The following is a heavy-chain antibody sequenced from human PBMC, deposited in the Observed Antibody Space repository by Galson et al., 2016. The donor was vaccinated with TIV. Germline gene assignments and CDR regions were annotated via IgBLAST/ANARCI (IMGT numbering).Heavy chain of an antibody. D-gene: IGHD1-7*01. J-gene: IGHJ6*03. CDR1: GFTFSDYF. CDR3: ARQRRYDWNFFYYYYIDV. CDR2: ISSGGDNK. V-gene: IGHV3-11*01. Sequence: SLRLSCAASGFTFSDYFMTWIRQAPGKGLEWVSYISSGGDNKYYADSVKGRFTISRDNAKNSLYLQLNNLRAEDTAVYFCARQRRYDWNFFYYYYIDVWGKGTTVTVSS.